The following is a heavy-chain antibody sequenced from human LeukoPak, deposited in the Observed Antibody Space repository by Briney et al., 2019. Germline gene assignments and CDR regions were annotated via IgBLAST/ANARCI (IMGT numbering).Heavy chain of an antibody. J-gene: IGHJ3*02. CDR1: GFTFSSYS. Sequence: PGGSLRLSCAASGFTFSSYSMNWVRQAPGKGLEWVSSISSSSSYIYYADSVKGRFTISRDNAKNSLYLQMNSLRAEDTAVYYCARSRAAANDAFDIWGQGTMVTVSS. V-gene: IGHV3-21*01. CDR2: ISSSSSYI. D-gene: IGHD2-2*01. CDR3: ARSRAAANDAFDI.